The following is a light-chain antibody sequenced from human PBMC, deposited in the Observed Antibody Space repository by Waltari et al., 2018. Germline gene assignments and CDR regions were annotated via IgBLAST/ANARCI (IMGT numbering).Light chain of an antibody. CDR1: QSVSINY. J-gene: IGKJ4*01. V-gene: IGKV3-20*01. CDR3: QHYGRSPRVA. CDR2: GAS. Sequence: EIVLTQSPGTLPLSPGERASLSCRASQSVSINYLAWYQQKPGQAPRPLIYGASGRATDIPDRFTASGSGTDFTLTISRLEPEDFAVYYCQHYGRSPRVAFGGGTKVEIK.